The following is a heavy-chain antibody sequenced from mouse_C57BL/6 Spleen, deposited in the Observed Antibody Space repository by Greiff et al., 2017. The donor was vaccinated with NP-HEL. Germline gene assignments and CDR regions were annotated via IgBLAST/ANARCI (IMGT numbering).Heavy chain of an antibody. CDR1: GYTFTDYE. CDR2: IDPETGGT. Sequence: VQLQQSGAELVRPGASVTLSCKASGYTFTDYEMHWVKQTPVHGLEWIGAIDPETGGTAYNQKFKGKAILTADKSSSTAYMELRSLTSEDAAVYYCTSSYDGTDAYAMDYWGQGTSVTVSS. J-gene: IGHJ4*01. V-gene: IGHV1-15*01. D-gene: IGHD2-12*01. CDR3: TSSYDGTDAYAMDY.